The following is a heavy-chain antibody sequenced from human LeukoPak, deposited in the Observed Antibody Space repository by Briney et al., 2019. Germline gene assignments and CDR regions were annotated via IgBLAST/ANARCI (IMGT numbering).Heavy chain of an antibody. D-gene: IGHD3-10*01. J-gene: IGHJ4*02. CDR1: GFTFSSYA. CDR3: ARDHYGSGNYYQDY. CDR2: ISYDGSNK. Sequence: PGGSLRLSCAASGFTFSSYAMHWVRQAPGKGLEWVAVISYDGSNKYYADSVKGRFTISRDNSKNTLSLQMNSLRAEDTAIYYCARDHYGSGNYYQDYWGQGTLVTVSS. V-gene: IGHV3-30*04.